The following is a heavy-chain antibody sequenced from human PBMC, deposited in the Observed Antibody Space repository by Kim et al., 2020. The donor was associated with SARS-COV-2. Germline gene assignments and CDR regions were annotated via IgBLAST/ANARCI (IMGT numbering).Heavy chain of an antibody. Sequence: VGSLRLSCAASGFTFSSYGMHWVRQAPGKGLEWVAVISYDGINKYYADSVKGRFTISRDNSKNTLYLQMNSLRAEDTAVYYCAKDDSCSGGSCYSGAFDIWGQGTMVTVSS. D-gene: IGHD2-15*01. CDR2: ISYDGINK. CDR1: GFTFSSYG. CDR3: AKDDSCSGGSCYSGAFDI. V-gene: IGHV3-30*18. J-gene: IGHJ3*02.